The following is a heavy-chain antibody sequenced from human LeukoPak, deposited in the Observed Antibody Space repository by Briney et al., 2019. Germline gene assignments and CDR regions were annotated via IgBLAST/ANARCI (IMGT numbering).Heavy chain of an antibody. V-gene: IGHV1-69*13. CDR2: ITPIFGTT. D-gene: IGHD5-18*01. J-gene: IGHJ4*02. Sequence: GASVKVSCKASGGTFSSYVFTWVRQAPGQGLEWMGGITPIFGTTDYAEKFQGRVTITADASTYTAFMELSSLRSEDSAVYYCAYGYSYIAFWGQGTLVTVSS. CDR3: AYGYSYIAF. CDR1: GGTFSSYV.